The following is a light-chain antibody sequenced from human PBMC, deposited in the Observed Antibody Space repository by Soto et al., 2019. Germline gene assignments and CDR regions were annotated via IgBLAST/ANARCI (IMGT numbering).Light chain of an antibody. CDR1: QDIANR. V-gene: IGKV1-12*01. J-gene: IGKJ3*01. CDR2: DAS. Sequence: DIQMTQSPTSVSASIGDRVTITCRASQDIANRLAWYQQKPGEAPKLLIYDASTLQNWVPSRFSGSVSGTDFTLTISRLKAEDLATYFCQQAKSFPQTFGPGTKVDV. CDR3: QQAKSFPQT.